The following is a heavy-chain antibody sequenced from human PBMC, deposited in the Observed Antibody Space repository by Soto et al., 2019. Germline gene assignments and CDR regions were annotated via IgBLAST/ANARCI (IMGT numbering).Heavy chain of an antibody. CDR2: VYSSGTT. CDR1: GGSINSYW. D-gene: IGHD3-10*01. J-gene: IGHJ4*02. CDR3: ARDIGSYAYGEGY. V-gene: IGHV4-4*07. Sequence: QVQLQESGPGLVKPSETLSLTYSVSGGSINSYWWIWIRQPAGKGLEWIGRVYSSGTTDYNPSLNSRATMSVETSKNQFSLKLSSVTAADTAVYYCARDIGSYAYGEGYWGQGIQVTVSS.